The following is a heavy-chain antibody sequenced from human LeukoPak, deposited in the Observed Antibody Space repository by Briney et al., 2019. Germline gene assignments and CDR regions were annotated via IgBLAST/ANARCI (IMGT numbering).Heavy chain of an antibody. CDR3: ARQYSSSCCGLFDY. CDR2: IIPIFGTA. Sequence: ASVKVSCKASGGTFSSYAISWVRQAPGQGLEWMGGIIPIFGTANYAQKFQGRVTITADESTSTAYMELSSLRSEDTAVYYCARQYSSSCCGLFDYWGQGILVTVSS. CDR1: GGTFSSYA. D-gene: IGHD6-13*01. J-gene: IGHJ4*02. V-gene: IGHV1-69*13.